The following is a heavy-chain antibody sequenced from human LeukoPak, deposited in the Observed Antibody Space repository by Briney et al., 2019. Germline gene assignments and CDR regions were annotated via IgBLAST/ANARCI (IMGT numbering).Heavy chain of an antibody. V-gene: IGHV1-3*01. CDR3: ARAGGPYDSKYYYYGMDV. CDR2: INAGNGNT. CDR1: GYTFTSYA. Sequence: ASVKVSCKASGYTFTSYAMHWVRQAPGQRLEWMGWINAGNGNTKYSQKFQGRVTITRDTSASTAYMELSSLRSDDTAVYYCARAGGPYDSKYYYYGMDVWGQGTTVTVSS. J-gene: IGHJ6*02. D-gene: IGHD3-3*01.